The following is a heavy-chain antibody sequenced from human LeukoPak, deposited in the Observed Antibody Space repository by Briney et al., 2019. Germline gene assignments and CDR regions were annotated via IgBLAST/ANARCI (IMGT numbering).Heavy chain of an antibody. Sequence: SETLSLTCTVSGGSISSYYWSWIRQPPGKGLEWIGYIYYSGSINYNPSLKSRVTISVDTSRNQFSLKLSSVTAADTAVYYCARAVGHYYDSSGYFAFDYWGQGTLVTVSS. D-gene: IGHD3-22*01. CDR1: GGSISSYY. CDR3: ARAVGHYYDSSGYFAFDY. J-gene: IGHJ4*02. CDR2: IYYSGSI. V-gene: IGHV4-59*01.